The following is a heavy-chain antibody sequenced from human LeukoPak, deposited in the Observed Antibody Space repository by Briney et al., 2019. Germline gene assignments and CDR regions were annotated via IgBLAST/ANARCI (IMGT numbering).Heavy chain of an antibody. V-gene: IGHV3-30*18. CDR2: VSFDGSDE. CDR1: GFNFTNYG. Sequence: PGGSLRLSCAASGFNFTNYGMHWVRQAPGKGLERVAVVSFDGSDEYYVDSVRGRFTVSRDNSKNTLYLQMNSLRAEDTAVYYCAKGPRAITGGPLDPWGQGTLVTVSS. D-gene: IGHD1-14*01. CDR3: AKGPRAITGGPLDP. J-gene: IGHJ5*02.